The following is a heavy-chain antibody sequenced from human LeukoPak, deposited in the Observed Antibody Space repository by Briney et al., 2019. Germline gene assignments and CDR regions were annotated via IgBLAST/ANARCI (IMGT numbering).Heavy chain of an antibody. CDR2: ISWNSGSI. V-gene: IGHV3-9*01. Sequence: GGSLRLSCAASGFTFDDYAMHWVRQAPGKGLEWVSGISWNSGSIGYADSVKGRFTISRDNAKNSLYLQMNSLRAEDTALYYCAMSSGYYYFDYWGQGTLVTVSS. CDR3: AMSSGYYYFDY. J-gene: IGHJ4*02. CDR1: GFTFDDYA. D-gene: IGHD3-22*01.